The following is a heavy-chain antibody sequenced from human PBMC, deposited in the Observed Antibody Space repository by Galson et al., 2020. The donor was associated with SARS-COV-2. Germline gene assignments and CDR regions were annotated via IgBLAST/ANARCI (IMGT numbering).Heavy chain of an antibody. CDR2: MYDSVTT. CDR3: ARGEDTALGN. J-gene: IGHJ4*02. D-gene: IGHD5-18*01. V-gene: IGHV4-59*01. CDR1: GTSISSYY. Sequence: ETSETLSLTCTVSGTSISSYYWTWIRQPPGKGLEWIGYMYDSVTTGYNPTLKSRVTMSIDTSKNQFSLRLSSVTAADTAVYYCARGEDTALGNWGQGTLVTVSS.